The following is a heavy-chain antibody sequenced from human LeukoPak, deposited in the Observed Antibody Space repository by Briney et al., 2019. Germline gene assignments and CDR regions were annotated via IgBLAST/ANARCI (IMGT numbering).Heavy chain of an antibody. Sequence: GGSLRLSCVGSGFTFSNYEMNWVRQAPGKGLEWVSYISSTSGTIYYADSVKGRFTTSRDNAKNSLYLQMNSLRAGDTAVYYCARDTYFGSGTYSDYWGQGALVTVSS. CDR3: ARDTYFGSGTYSDY. D-gene: IGHD3-10*01. J-gene: IGHJ4*02. CDR2: ISSTSGTI. CDR1: GFTFSNYE. V-gene: IGHV3-48*03.